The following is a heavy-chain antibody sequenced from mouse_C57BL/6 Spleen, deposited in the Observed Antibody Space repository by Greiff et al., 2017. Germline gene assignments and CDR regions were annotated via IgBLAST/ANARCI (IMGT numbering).Heavy chain of an antibody. CDR2: IYPGSGNT. CDR1: GYTFTDYY. V-gene: IGHV1-76*01. J-gene: IGHJ4*01. Sequence: VKLMESGAELVRPGASVKLSCKASGYTFTDYYINWVKQRPGQGLEWIARIYPGSGNTYYNEKFKGKATLTAEKSSSTAYMQLSSLTSEDSAVYFCARSGLGSSYEGDYWGQGTSVTVSS. CDR3: ARSGLGSSYEGDY. D-gene: IGHD1-1*01.